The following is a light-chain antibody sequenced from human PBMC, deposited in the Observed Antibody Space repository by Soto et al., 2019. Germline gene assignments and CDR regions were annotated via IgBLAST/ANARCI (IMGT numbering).Light chain of an antibody. CDR1: RSVSSSY. V-gene: IGKV3-20*01. Sequence: ILLTQSPGTRSLSPGERATLSCSACRSVSSSYLAWYQQKPGQAPRLLIYGASSRATGIPDRFSGSGSETDFTLTISRLEPEDFAVYYCPQYGSSPLWTFGQGTKVDI. CDR3: PQYGSSPLWT. J-gene: IGKJ1*01. CDR2: GAS.